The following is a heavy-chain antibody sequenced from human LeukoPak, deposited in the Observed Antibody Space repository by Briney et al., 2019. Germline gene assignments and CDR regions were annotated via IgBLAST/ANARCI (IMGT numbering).Heavy chain of an antibody. J-gene: IGHJ4*02. Sequence: ASVKVSCKASGYAFTGYYMHWMRQAPGQGLEWMGIINPSGGSTSYAQKFQGRVTMTRDTSTSTVYMELSSLRSEDTAVYYCARDLEIAVAGTRFDYWGLGTLVTVSS. CDR2: INPSGGST. CDR3: ARDLEIAVAGTRFDY. CDR1: GYAFTGYY. V-gene: IGHV1-46*01. D-gene: IGHD6-19*01.